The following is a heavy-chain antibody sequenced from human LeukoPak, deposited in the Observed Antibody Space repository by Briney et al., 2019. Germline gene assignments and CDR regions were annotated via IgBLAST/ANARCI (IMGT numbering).Heavy chain of an antibody. CDR2: IWYDGSNK. D-gene: IGHD1-7*01. CDR1: GFTFSSIG. Sequence: GGSLRLSCAAPGFTFSSIGMHWVRQAPGKGLGWVAVIWYDGSNKYYADSVKGRFTISTDNSKNTLYLQMNSLRAEDTAVYYCAKDPWNYPRYYFDYWGQGTLVTVSS. V-gene: IGHV3-33*06. J-gene: IGHJ4*02. CDR3: AKDPWNYPRYYFDY.